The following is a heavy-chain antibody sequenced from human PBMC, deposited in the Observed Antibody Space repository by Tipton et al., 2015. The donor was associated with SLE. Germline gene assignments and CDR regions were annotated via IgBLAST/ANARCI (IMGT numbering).Heavy chain of an antibody. V-gene: IGHV4-39*07. J-gene: IGHJ4*02. CDR1: GGSISSSSYY. CDR3: ARDGDLVVVTAAYFDY. CDR2: IYYSGST. D-gene: IGHD2-21*02. Sequence: TLSLTCTVSGGSISSSSYYWGWIRQPPGKGLEWIGSIYYSGSTYYNPSLKSRVTISVDRSKNQFSLKLNSVTAADTAVYYCARDGDLVVVTAAYFDYWGQGTLVTVSS.